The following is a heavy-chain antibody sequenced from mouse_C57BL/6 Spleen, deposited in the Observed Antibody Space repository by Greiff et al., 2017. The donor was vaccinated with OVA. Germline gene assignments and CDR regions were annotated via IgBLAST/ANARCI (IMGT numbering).Heavy chain of an antibody. Sequence: VQLQQSGPELVKPGASVKISCKASGYAFSSSWMNWVKQRPGKGLEWIGRIYPGDGDTNYNGKFKGKATLTADKSSSTAYMQLSSLTAEDSAVYFCARFVDYWGQGTSVTVSS. CDR3: ARFVDY. J-gene: IGHJ4*01. V-gene: IGHV1-82*01. CDR1: GYAFSSSW. CDR2: IYPGDGDT.